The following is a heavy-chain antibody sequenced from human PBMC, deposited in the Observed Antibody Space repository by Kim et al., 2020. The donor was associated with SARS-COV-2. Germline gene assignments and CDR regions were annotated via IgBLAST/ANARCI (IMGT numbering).Heavy chain of an antibody. V-gene: IGHV3-30*04. J-gene: IGHJ4*02. CDR1: GFTFSSYA. D-gene: IGHD2-15*01. CDR2: ISYDGSNK. Sequence: GGSLRLSCAASGFTFSSYAMHWVRQAPGKGLEWVAVISYDGSNKYYADSVKGRFTISRDNSKNTLYLQMNSLRAEDTAVYYCARGAYCSGGSCYIDYWGQGTLVTVSS. CDR3: ARGAYCSGGSCYIDY.